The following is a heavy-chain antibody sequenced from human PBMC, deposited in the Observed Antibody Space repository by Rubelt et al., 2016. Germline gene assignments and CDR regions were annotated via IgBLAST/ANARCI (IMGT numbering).Heavy chain of an antibody. Sequence: QVQLVQSGAEVKKPGASVKVSCKASGYTFTSYGISWVRQAPGHGLEWMGWISAYTGNTNYPQKRQGRVTMTTDTSTSTAYMELWSVRSDDTAVDYCARRDGYNWDDAFDIWGQGTMVTVSS. CDR1: GYTFTSYG. D-gene: IGHD5-24*01. J-gene: IGHJ3*02. CDR3: ARRDGYNWDDAFDI. V-gene: IGHV1-18*01. CDR2: ISAYTGNT.